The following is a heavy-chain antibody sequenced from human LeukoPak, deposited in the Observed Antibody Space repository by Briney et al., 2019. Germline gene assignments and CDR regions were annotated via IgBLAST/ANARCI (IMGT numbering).Heavy chain of an antibody. CDR2: IYYSGST. CDR1: GGSISSGDYY. V-gene: IGHV4-30-4*01. D-gene: IGHD6-19*01. J-gene: IGHJ5*02. CDR3: ARDRSAYSSGWYWFDP. Sequence: SETLSLTCTVSGGSISSGDYYWSWIRQPPGKGLEWIGYIYYSGSTYYNPSLKSRVTISVDTSKNQFSLKLSSVTAADTAVYYCARDRSAYSSGWYWFDPWGQGTLVTVSS.